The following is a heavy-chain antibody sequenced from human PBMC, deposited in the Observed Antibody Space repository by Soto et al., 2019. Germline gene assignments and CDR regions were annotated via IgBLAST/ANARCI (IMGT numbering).Heavy chain of an antibody. CDR1: GGSISSGGYY. CDR3: ARGGGYCSSTSCSGGWFDP. J-gene: IGHJ5*02. CDR2: IYYSGST. Sequence: QVQLQESGPGLVKPSQTLSLTCTVSGGSISSGGYYWSWIRQHPGKGLEWIGYIYYSGSTYYNPALTSRVTISVDTSKNQFSLKLSSVTAADTAVYYCARGGGYCSSTSCSGGWFDPWGQGTLVTVSS. V-gene: IGHV4-31*03. D-gene: IGHD2-2*03.